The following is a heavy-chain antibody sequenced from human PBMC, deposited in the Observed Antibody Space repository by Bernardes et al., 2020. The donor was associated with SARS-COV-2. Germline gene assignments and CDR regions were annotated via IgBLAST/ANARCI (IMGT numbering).Heavy chain of an antibody. CDR3: ARDWSSSGWSIFDF. J-gene: IGHJ4*02. CDR1: GFTLNTYV. Sequence: GGSLRLSCVASGFTLNTYVIHWVRQAPGKGLEWVAVISSDGDNQYYADSVKDRFTISREDSKNTVYLQMNSLRPEDTAIYYCARDWSSSGWSIFDFWGQGTLVTVSS. D-gene: IGHD6-19*01. CDR2: ISSDGDNQ. V-gene: IGHV3-33*01.